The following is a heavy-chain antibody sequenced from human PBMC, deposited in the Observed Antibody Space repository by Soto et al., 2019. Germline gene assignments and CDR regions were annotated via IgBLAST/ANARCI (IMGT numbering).Heavy chain of an antibody. V-gene: IGHV3-15*01. D-gene: IGHD2-21*02. CDR3: IADVPNSGDYVGYFDP. CDR2: LKSKTYGGAT. J-gene: IGHJ5*02. CDR1: GFTFSRAW. Sequence: GGSLRLSCEASGFTFSRAWMIWVRQAPGKGLEWVGLLKSKTYGGATDYAAPVKGRFTISTDDSEKTLYLQMNSLRTEDTAVYYCIADVPNSGDYVGYFDPWGQGILVTVSS.